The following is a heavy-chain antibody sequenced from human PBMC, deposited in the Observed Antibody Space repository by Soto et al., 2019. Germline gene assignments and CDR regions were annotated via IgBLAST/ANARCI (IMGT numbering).Heavy chain of an antibody. V-gene: IGHV3-23*01. CDR2: ISGSGVST. CDR3: AKDYIAVADGSIDY. Sequence: PGGSLRLSCAASGFTFSSYSMSWVRQAPGKGLEWASAISGSGVSTYYADSVKGRFTISRDNSKNTLYLQMNSLRAEDKAVYYCAKDYIAVADGSIDYWGQRTLVTVCS. CDR1: GFTFSSYS. J-gene: IGHJ4*02. D-gene: IGHD6-19*01.